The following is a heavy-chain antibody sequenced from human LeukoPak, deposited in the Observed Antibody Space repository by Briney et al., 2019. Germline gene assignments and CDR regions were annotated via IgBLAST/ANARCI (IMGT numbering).Heavy chain of an antibody. J-gene: IGHJ4*02. CDR2: INWNGGST. Sequence: PGGSLRLSCAASGFTFDDYGMSWVRQAPGKGLEWASGINWNGGSTGYADSVKGRFTISRDNSKNTLYLQMNSLRAEDTAVYYCAREAYCSSTSCYEGRFDYWGQGTLVTVSS. CDR1: GFTFDDYG. V-gene: IGHV3-20*04. D-gene: IGHD2-2*01. CDR3: AREAYCSSTSCYEGRFDY.